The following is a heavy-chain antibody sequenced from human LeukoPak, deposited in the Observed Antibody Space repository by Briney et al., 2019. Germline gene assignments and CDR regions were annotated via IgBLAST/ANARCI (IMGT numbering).Heavy chain of an antibody. CDR2: ISGSGGST. V-gene: IGHV3-23*01. J-gene: IGHJ4*02. CDR1: GSTFSSYA. CDR3: AKDSTGLLDY. Sequence: GGSLRLYCAASGSTFSSYAMSWVRQAPGKGLEWVSAISGSGGSTYYADSVKGRFTISRDNSKNTLCLQMNSLRAEDTAVYYCAKDSTGLLDYWGQGTLVTVSS.